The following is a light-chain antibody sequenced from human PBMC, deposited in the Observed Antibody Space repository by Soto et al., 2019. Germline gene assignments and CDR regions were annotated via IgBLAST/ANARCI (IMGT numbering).Light chain of an antibody. CDR1: XLGDKY. V-gene: IGLV3-1*01. CDR2: QDS. CDR3: QAWDSSTVV. Sequence: SYELTQPPSVSVSPGQTASXTXXXXXLGDKYACWYQQKPGQSPVLVIYQDSKRPSGIPERFSGSNSGNTATLTISGTQAMDEADYYCQAWDSSTVVFGGGTKLTVL. J-gene: IGLJ2*01.